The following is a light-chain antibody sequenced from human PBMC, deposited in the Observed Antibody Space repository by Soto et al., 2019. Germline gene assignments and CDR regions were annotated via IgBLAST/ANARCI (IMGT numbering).Light chain of an antibody. CDR3: QQYGSSPIT. J-gene: IGKJ5*01. V-gene: IGKV3-20*01. CDR2: GAS. CDR1: QIVSSSY. Sequence: IVLTQSPATLSLSPGERATLSFRATQIVSSSYLAWYQQKPGQAPRLLIYGASTRATGIPDRFSGDGSVTHFTLTISRLEAEDFVMYYCQQYGSSPITFGQGTRLEIK.